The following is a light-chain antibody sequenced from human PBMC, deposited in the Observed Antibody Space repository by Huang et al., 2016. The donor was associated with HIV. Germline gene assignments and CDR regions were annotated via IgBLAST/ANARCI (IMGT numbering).Light chain of an antibody. CDR1: QSVSSN. V-gene: IGKV3-15*01. J-gene: IGKJ1*01. CDR3: QQYNSWPWT. Sequence: EIVMTQSPATLSVSPGERATLSCGASQSVSSNLVWYQQKPGQASSLLLYGAYTRATGIPARFSGSGSGTEFNLTISSLQSEDFAVYYCQQYNSWPWTFGQGTKVEIK. CDR2: GAY.